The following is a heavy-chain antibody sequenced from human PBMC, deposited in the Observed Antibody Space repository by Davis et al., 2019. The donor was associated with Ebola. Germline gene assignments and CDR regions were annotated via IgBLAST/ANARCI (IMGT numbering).Heavy chain of an antibody. CDR3: ARSGLLWFGELLGGWFDP. Sequence: MPSETLSLTCTVSGGSISSTSHYWGWIRQPPGKGLQWIGSIYYSGSTYYNPSLKSRVTISVDKSKNQFSLKLSSVTAADTAVYYCARSGLLWFGELLGGWFDPWGQGTLVTVSS. J-gene: IGHJ5*02. CDR1: GGSISSTSHY. CDR2: IYYSGST. V-gene: IGHV4-39*07. D-gene: IGHD3-10*01.